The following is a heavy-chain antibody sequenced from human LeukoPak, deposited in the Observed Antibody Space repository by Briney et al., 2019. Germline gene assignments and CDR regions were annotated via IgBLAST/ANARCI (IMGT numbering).Heavy chain of an antibody. Sequence: GASVKVSCKASGYTFTGYYMHWVRQAPGQGLEWMGRINPNSGGTNYAQKFQGRVTMTRDTSISTAYMELSRLRSDDTAVYYCATYYDFWSGYDSWGQGTLVTVSS. V-gene: IGHV1-2*06. J-gene: IGHJ4*02. CDR1: GYTFTGYY. CDR3: ATYYDFWSGYDS. D-gene: IGHD3-3*01. CDR2: INPNSGGT.